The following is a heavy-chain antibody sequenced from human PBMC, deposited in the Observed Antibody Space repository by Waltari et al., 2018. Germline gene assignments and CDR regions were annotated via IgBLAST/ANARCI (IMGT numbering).Heavy chain of an antibody. CDR1: GYTFTSYY. D-gene: IGHD3-3*01. Sequence: QVQLVQSGAEVKKPGASVKVSCKASGYTFTSYYMHWVRPAPGQGLEWMGIINPSGGSTSYAQKFQGRVTMTRDTSTSTVYMELSSLRSEDTAVYYCARGTYYDFWSGYHPPYYFDYWGQGTLVTVSS. J-gene: IGHJ4*02. CDR2: INPSGGST. V-gene: IGHV1-46*01. CDR3: ARGTYYDFWSGYHPPYYFDY.